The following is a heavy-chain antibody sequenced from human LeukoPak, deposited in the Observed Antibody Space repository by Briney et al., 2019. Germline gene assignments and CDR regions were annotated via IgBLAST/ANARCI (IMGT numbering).Heavy chain of an antibody. Sequence: NPGGSLRLSCAASGFTFSDYYMSWIRQAPGKGLEWISYISSSGSTIYYADSVQGRFTISRDNAKNSLYLQMNSLRVEDTAVYYCARELREGVVIDYWGQGTLVTVSS. V-gene: IGHV3-11*04. CDR1: GFTFSDYY. D-gene: IGHD3-3*01. CDR2: ISSSGSTI. J-gene: IGHJ4*02. CDR3: ARELREGVVIDY.